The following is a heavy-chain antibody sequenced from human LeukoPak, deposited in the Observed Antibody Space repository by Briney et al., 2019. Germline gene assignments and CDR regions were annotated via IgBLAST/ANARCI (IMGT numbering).Heavy chain of an antibody. V-gene: IGHV4-61*02. CDR1: GGSISSGSYY. CDR3: ARAGLLWFGRAFDI. CDR2: IYTSGST. Sequence: SETLSLTCIVSGGSISSGSYYWSWIRQPAGKGLEWIGRIYTSGSTNYNPSLKSRVTISVDTSKNQFSLKLSSVTAADTAVYYCARAGLLWFGRAFDIWGQGTMVTVSS. D-gene: IGHD3-10*01. J-gene: IGHJ3*02.